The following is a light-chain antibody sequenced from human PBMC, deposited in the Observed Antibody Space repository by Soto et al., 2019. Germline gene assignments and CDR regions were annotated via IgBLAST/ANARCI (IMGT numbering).Light chain of an antibody. CDR3: QHYNSYSEA. Sequence: DIQMTQSPSTLSASVGDRVTITCRASQNIERWLAWYQQKPGKAPKLLLYDVSSLESGVPSRFSGSGSGTEFILTISSLQPDDFATYYRQHYNSYSEAFGQGTKVDIK. CDR1: QNIERW. CDR2: DVS. J-gene: IGKJ1*01. V-gene: IGKV1-5*01.